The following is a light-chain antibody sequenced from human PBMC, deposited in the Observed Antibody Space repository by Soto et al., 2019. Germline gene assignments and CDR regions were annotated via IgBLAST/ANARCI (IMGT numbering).Light chain of an antibody. Sequence: DIQMTQSPSTLSASVGDRVTITCRASQRISTSLAWYQQKPGKAPKLLIYKASILETGVPSRFSGSGSGADFTLTISSLQPDDFATYYCQQYNGYPTFGQGTKVDIK. CDR2: KAS. V-gene: IGKV1-5*03. CDR3: QQYNGYPT. J-gene: IGKJ1*01. CDR1: QRISTS.